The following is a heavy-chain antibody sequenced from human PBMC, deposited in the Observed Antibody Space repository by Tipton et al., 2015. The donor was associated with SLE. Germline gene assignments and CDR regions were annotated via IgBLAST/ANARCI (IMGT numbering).Heavy chain of an antibody. D-gene: IGHD6-13*01. J-gene: IGHJ3*02. V-gene: IGHV4-34*01. Sequence: LRLSCAVYGGPFSGYYWSWIRQPPGKGLEWIGEINHSGSTNYNPSLKSRVTISVDTSKNQFSLKLSSVTAADTAVYYCASPGYSSSKGAFDIWGQGTMVTVSS. CDR2: INHSGST. CDR3: ASPGYSSSKGAFDI. CDR1: GGPFSGYY.